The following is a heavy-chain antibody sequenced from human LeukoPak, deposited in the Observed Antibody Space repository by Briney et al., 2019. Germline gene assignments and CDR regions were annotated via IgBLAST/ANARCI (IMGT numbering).Heavy chain of an antibody. J-gene: IGHJ6*03. Sequence: ETLSLTCTVPGGSISSHYWSWIRQPPGKGLEWIGYIYYSGSTNYNPSLKSRVTISVDTSKNQFSLKLSSVTAADTAVYYCARASSSEYMDVWGKGTTVTVSS. D-gene: IGHD6-6*01. V-gene: IGHV4-59*11. CDR3: ARASSSEYMDV. CDR2: IYYSGST. CDR1: GGSISSHY.